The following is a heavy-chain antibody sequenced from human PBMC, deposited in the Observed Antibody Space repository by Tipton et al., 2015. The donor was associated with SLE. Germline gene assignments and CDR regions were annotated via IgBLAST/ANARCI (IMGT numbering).Heavy chain of an antibody. J-gene: IGHJ4*02. CDR2: IWDDGSQK. D-gene: IGHD2-2*01. Sequence: SLRLSCVASGFTFSNYGMHWVRQAPGKGLEWVAVIWDDGSQKYHADSVKGRFAISRDNSKNTLYLQMNSLRAEDTAFYYCARDMSTVPAAPFDYWGQGTLVTVSS. CDR1: GFTFSNYG. CDR3: ARDMSTVPAAPFDY. V-gene: IGHV3-33*01.